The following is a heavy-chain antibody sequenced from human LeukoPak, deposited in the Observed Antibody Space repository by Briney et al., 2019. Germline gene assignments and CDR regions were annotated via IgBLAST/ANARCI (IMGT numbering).Heavy chain of an antibody. D-gene: IGHD6-19*01. CDR1: GFTFSSYS. Sequence: GGSLRLSCAASGFTFSSYSMNWVRQAPGKGLEWVSSISSSSSYIYYADSVKGRFTISRHNSKNTLYLQMNSLRAEDTAVYYCARGRDSSGWPNAFDYWGQGTLVTVSS. J-gene: IGHJ4*02. CDR2: ISSSSSYI. V-gene: IGHV3-21*04. CDR3: ARGRDSSGWPNAFDY.